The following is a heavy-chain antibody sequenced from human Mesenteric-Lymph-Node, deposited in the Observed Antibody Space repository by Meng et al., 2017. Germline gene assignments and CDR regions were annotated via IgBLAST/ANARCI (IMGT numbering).Heavy chain of an antibody. Sequence: GESLKISCAASGFTFGSYWMHWVRQAPGKGLVWVSHINTVGTTTTYAYSVKGRFTISRNNTKNTLYLQIDSLRADDTAVYYCARESVSTYDYWGQGVLVTVSS. CDR2: INTVGTTT. V-gene: IGHV3-74*03. J-gene: IGHJ4*02. CDR1: GFTFGSYW. D-gene: IGHD5/OR15-5a*01. CDR3: ARESVSTYDY.